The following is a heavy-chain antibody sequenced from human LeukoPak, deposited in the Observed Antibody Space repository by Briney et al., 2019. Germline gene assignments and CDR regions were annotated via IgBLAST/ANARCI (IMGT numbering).Heavy chain of an antibody. CDR1: GNSFTGYY. J-gene: IGHJ6*04. Sequence: GASVKVSCKASGNSFTGYYIHWVRQAPGRGLEWMGWINPDGGDTNYAQKFQGRVTMTRDTSISTAYMELSRLRFDDTAVDYCARESQEGYYYDNSGMDVWGKGTTVTVSS. V-gene: IGHV1-2*02. D-gene: IGHD3-22*01. CDR2: INPDGGDT. CDR3: ARESQEGYYYDNSGMDV.